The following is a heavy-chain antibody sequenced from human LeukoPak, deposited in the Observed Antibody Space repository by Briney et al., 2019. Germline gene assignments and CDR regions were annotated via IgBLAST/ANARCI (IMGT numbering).Heavy chain of an antibody. V-gene: IGHV1-46*01. J-gene: IGHJ4*02. CDR3: AKGLVVVPRDFDY. CDR1: GYLFTSYY. D-gene: IGHD2-2*01. Sequence: GASVKVSCKASGYLFTSYYIHWVRQAPGQGLEWMGIINPSGGTTTFAEKFQGRVTMTGDTSTSTVYMELSSLRSEDTAVYYCAKGLVVVPRDFDYWGQGTLVTVSS. CDR2: INPSGGTT.